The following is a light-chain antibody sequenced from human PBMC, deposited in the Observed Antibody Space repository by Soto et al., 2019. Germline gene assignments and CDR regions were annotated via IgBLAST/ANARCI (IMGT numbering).Light chain of an antibody. CDR2: EVS. Sequence: QSALTQPPSASGSPGQSVTISSTGTSSDVGGYNYVSWYQQHPGKAPKLIIYEVSKRPSGVPDRFSGSKSGNTASLTVSGLQAEDEADYYCCSYAGSNDFVVFGGGNKITVL. CDR3: CSYAGSNDFVV. V-gene: IGLV2-8*01. CDR1: SSDVGGYNY. J-gene: IGLJ3*02.